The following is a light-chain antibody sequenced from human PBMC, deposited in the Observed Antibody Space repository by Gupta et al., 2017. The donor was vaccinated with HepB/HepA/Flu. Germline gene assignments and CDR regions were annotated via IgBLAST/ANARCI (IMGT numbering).Light chain of an antibody. CDR2: NTN. V-gene: IGLV8-61*01. CDR3: SLSMGNSIGM. CDR1: SGSVSPDSH. Sequence: QTVVTQEPSSSVSPVGTVTLTCGLTSGSVSPDSHPSWFRQTPGQTPRTLIYNTNTRCSGVPDRVSGSIVGNKAALTITGAQADDEWDEYCSLSMGNSIGMFGGGNRLTVL. J-gene: IGLJ3*02.